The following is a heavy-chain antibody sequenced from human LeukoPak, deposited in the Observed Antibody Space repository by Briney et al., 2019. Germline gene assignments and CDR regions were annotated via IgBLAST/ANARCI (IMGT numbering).Heavy chain of an antibody. V-gene: IGHV3-23*01. J-gene: IGHJ4*02. D-gene: IGHD3-22*01. CDR2: LSGSDATT. CDR3: AKTTVVIITPSFFYFDY. Sequence: GGSLRLSCAASGFNFNTYAMSWVRQAPGKGLEWVSVLSGSDATTYYADSVKGRFTISRDNSKNTLYLQMNSLRAEDTAVYYCAKTTVVIITPSFFYFDYWGQGTLVTVSS. CDR1: GFNFNTYA.